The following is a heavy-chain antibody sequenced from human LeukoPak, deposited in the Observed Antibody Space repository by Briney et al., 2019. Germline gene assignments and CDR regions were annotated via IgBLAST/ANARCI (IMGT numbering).Heavy chain of an antibody. D-gene: IGHD2-2*01. CDR1: GGSISSSSYY. V-gene: IGHV4-39*01. CDR3: ARHMSIPAAMGWSP. J-gene: IGHJ5*02. CDR2: IYYSGST. Sequence: SQTLSLTCTVSGGSISSSSYYWGWIRQPPGKGLQWIGSIYYSGSTYYNPSLKSRVTISVDTSKNHFSLSLSSVTAADTAVYYCARHMSIPAAMGWSPWGQGTLVTVSS.